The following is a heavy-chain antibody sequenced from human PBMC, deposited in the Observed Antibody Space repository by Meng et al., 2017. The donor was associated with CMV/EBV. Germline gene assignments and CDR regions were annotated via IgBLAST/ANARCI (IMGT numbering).Heavy chain of an antibody. CDR2: IIPILGIA. V-gene: IGHV1-69*02. J-gene: IGHJ6*02. CDR3: ARGGDGYCSGGSCYSSYYYGMDV. CDR1: GGTFSSYT. Sequence: SVKVSCKASGGTFSSYTISWVRQAPGQGLEWMGRIIPILGIANYAQKFQGRVTITADKSTSTAYMELSSLRSEDTAVYYCARGGDGYCSGGSCYSSYYYGMDVWGQGTTVTVSS. D-gene: IGHD2-15*01.